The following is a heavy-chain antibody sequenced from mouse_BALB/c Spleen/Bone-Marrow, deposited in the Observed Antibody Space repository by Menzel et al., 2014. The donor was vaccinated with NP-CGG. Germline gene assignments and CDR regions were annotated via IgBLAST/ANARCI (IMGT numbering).Heavy chain of an antibody. CDR2: IDPANGNT. Sequence: VQLQQSGAELVKPGASVKLSCTASGFNIRDTYMHWVKQRPEQGLEWIGRIDPANGNTKYDPKFQGKATITADTSSNTAYLQLSSLTSEDTAVYYCARWKYYAMDYWGQGTSVTVSS. CDR3: ARWKYYAMDY. V-gene: IGHV14-3*02. CDR1: GFNIRDTY. J-gene: IGHJ4*01.